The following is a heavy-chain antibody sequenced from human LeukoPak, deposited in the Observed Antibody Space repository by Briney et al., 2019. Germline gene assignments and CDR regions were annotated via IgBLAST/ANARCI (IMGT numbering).Heavy chain of an antibody. D-gene: IGHD1-26*01. V-gene: IGHV3-33*01. CDR2: IWYDGSNK. J-gene: IGHJ4*02. CDR3: AREWWELGRRYFDY. Sequence: GGSLRLSCAASGFTFSSYGMHWVRQAPGKGLEWVAVIWYDGSNKYYADSVKGRLTISRDNSKNTLYLQMNSLRAEDTAVYYCAREWWELGRRYFDYWGQGTLVTVSS. CDR1: GFTFSSYG.